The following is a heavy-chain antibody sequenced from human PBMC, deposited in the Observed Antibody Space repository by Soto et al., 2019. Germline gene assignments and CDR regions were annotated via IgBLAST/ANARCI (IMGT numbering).Heavy chain of an antibody. CDR3: ARLTGDRTFDI. J-gene: IGHJ3*02. CDR1: GGSFSGYY. CDR2: INHSGST. D-gene: IGHD7-27*01. V-gene: IGHV4-34*01. Sequence: SETLSLTCAVYGGSFSGYYWSWIRQPPGKGLEWIGEINHSGSTNYNPSLESRVTISVDTSKNQFSLKLSSVTAADTAVYYCARLTGDRTFDIWGQGTMVTVSS.